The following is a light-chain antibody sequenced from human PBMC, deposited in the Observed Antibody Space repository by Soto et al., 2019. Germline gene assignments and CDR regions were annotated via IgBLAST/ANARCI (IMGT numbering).Light chain of an antibody. CDR2: GAS. Sequence: IVLTQSPGTLSLSPGERATLSCRSRQSVSSSYLAWYQQKPGQAPRLLIYGASSRATGIPDRLSGSGSGTDLTLTISRLEPEDFAVYYCQQYGSSPRTFGPGTKVDIK. J-gene: IGKJ3*01. V-gene: IGKV3-20*01. CDR3: QQYGSSPRT. CDR1: QSVSSSY.